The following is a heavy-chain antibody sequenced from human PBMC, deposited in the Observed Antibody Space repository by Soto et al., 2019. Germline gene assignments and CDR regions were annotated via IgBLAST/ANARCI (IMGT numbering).Heavy chain of an antibody. CDR2: FDPEHMKT. V-gene: IGHV1-24*01. CDR1: GYTLTRLS. CDR3: GTDPRDSLKDY. J-gene: IGHJ4*02. Sequence: ASVKVSCKVSGYTLTRLSIHWVRQAPGKGLEWVGGFDPEHMKTIYAEKVQGRVTLTEDTSTDTAYMELSSLRSEDTAVYFCGTDPRDSLKDYWGQGTLVTVSS.